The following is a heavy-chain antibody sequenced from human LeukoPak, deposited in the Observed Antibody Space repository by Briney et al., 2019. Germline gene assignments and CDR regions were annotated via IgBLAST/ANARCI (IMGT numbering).Heavy chain of an antibody. CDR3: ARTADFYDSSAYYYPLGD. D-gene: IGHD3-22*01. Sequence: PGGSLRHSCAASGFTFSSYGMHWVRQAPGRGLEWVSFIRYDGSNEYYADSVRGRFTISRDNSKNTLYLQMNSLRAEDTAVYYCARTADFYDSSAYYYPLGDWGQGTLVTVSS. J-gene: IGHJ4*02. CDR2: IRYDGSNE. V-gene: IGHV3-30*02. CDR1: GFTFSSYG.